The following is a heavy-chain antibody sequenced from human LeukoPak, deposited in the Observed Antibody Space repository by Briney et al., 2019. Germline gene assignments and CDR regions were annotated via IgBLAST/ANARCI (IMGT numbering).Heavy chain of an antibody. Sequence: ASVKVSCKASGYTFTSYGISWVLQAPGQGLEWMGWISAYNGNTNYAQKLQGRVTMTTDTSTSTAYMELRSLRSDDTAVYYCARDDDYVWGSYKSYSAVACDYWGQGTLVTVSS. V-gene: IGHV1-18*01. J-gene: IGHJ4*02. CDR2: ISAYNGNT. D-gene: IGHD3-16*01. CDR3: ARDDDYVWGSYKSYSAVACDY. CDR1: GYTFTSYG.